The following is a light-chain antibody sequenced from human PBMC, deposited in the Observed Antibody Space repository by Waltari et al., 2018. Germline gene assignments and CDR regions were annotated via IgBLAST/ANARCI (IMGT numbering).Light chain of an antibody. CDR1: QSVLYSPNSKNY. V-gene: IGKV4-1*01. Sequence: DFVMTQSPEFLAVSLGERATINCKSSQSVLYSPNSKNYLAWYQQKPGQPPKLLIYWASTRESGVPDRFSGSGSGTDFTLTISSLQAEDVAVYYCQQYYSTPPTFGQGTKLEIK. J-gene: IGKJ2*01. CDR2: WAS. CDR3: QQYYSTPPT.